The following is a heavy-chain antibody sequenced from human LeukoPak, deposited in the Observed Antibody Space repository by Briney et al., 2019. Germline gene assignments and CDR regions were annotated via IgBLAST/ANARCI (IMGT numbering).Heavy chain of an antibody. Sequence: PGGSPRLSCAASGFTFSSYAMSWVRQAPGKGLEWVAFIRYDGSNKYYADSVKGRFTISRDNSKNTLYLQMNSLRAEDTAVYYCATNSGSYYAFDIWGQGTMVTVSS. CDR3: ATNSGSYYAFDI. J-gene: IGHJ3*02. CDR2: IRYDGSNK. D-gene: IGHD1-26*01. CDR1: GFTFSSYA. V-gene: IGHV3-30*02.